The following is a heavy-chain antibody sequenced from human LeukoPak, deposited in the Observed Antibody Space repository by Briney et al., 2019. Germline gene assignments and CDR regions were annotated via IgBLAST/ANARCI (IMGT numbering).Heavy chain of an antibody. CDR3: AKSYMNGWFYFDY. V-gene: IGHV3-23*01. D-gene: IGHD6-19*01. J-gene: IGHJ4*02. Sequence: GGSLRLSCAASGFTFSSYSMNWVRQAPGKGLEWVSISSDSGGSTYYADSVKGRFTISRDNTKNTLFLQMRSLRAEDTAVYFCAKSYMNGWFYFDYWGQGTVVTVSS. CDR1: GFTFSSYS. CDR2: SSDSGGST.